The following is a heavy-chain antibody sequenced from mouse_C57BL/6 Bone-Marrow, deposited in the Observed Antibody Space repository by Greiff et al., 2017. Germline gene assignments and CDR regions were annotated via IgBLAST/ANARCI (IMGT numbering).Heavy chain of an antibody. CDR3: ARHARTIATGVGYYFDY. V-gene: IGHV1-62-2*01. CDR1: GYTFTEYT. J-gene: IGHJ2*01. Sequence: QVQLQQSGAELVKPGASVKLSCKASGYTFTEYTIHWVKQRSGQGLEWIGWFYPGSGSIKYNEKFKDKATLTADKSSSTVYMELSRLTSEDSAVYCCARHARTIATGVGYYFDYWGQGTTLTVSS. D-gene: IGHD2-5*01. CDR2: FYPGSGSI.